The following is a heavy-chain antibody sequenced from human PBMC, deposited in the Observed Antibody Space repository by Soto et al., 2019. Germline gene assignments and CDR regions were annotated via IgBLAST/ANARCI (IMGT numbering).Heavy chain of an antibody. V-gene: IGHV4-30-4*01. Sequence: SETLSLTCTVSGGSISSGDYYWSWIRQPPGKGLEWIGYIYYSGSTYYNPSLKSRVTISVDTSKNQFSLKLSSVTAADTAVYYCARCSVVVPSLFDYWGQGTLVTVSS. CDR1: GGSISSGDYY. CDR3: ARCSVVVPSLFDY. J-gene: IGHJ4*02. D-gene: IGHD3-22*01. CDR2: IYYSGST.